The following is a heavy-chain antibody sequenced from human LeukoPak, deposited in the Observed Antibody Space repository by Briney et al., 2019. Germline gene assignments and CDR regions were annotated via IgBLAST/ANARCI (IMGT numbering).Heavy chain of an antibody. CDR3: ARHYYYDSSGYYYLYYFDY. Sequence: SETLSLTCTVSGGSISSYYWSWIRQPPGKGLEWIGYIYYSGSTNYNPSLKSRVTISVDTSKSQLSLKLSSVTAADTAVYYCARHYYYDSSGYYYLYYFDYWGQGTLVTVSS. J-gene: IGHJ4*02. V-gene: IGHV4-59*01. CDR1: GGSISSYY. D-gene: IGHD3-22*01. CDR2: IYYSGST.